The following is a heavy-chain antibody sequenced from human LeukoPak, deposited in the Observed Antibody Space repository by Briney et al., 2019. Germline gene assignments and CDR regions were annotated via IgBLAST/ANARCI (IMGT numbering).Heavy chain of an antibody. J-gene: IGHJ4*02. CDR2: ISSDGGNV. CDR1: AFTFRSFG. D-gene: IGHD6-13*01. Sequence: GGSLRLSCAASAFTFRSFGMQWVRQAPGKGLEWVAFISSDGGNVYYADSVNGRFSISRDNFKATLYLQMNSLRPEDTAVYYCAKGQQGHMWLDNWGQGALVIVSS. V-gene: IGHV3-30*18. CDR3: AKGQQGHMWLDN.